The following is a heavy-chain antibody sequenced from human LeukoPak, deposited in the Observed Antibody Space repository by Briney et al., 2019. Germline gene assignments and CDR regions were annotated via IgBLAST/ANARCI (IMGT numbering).Heavy chain of an antibody. CDR3: ARVFQGYDFWSGYTKSPDAFDI. J-gene: IGHJ3*02. V-gene: IGHV4-38-2*02. CDR2: IYHSGST. Sequence: SETLSLTCTVSGYSVSSGYYWGWIRQPPGKGLEWIGRIYHSGSTYYNPSLKSRVTISVDTSKNQFSLKLSSVTAADTAVYYCARVFQGYDFWSGYTKSPDAFDIWGQGTMVTVSS. D-gene: IGHD3-3*01. CDR1: GYSVSSGYY.